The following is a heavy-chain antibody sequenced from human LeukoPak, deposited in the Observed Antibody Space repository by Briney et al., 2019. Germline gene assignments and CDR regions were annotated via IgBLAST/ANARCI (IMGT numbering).Heavy chain of an antibody. J-gene: IGHJ3*02. Sequence: GGSLRLSCAASGFTFSSYSMNRVRQAPGKGLEWVSSISSSSSYIYYADSVKGRFTISRDNAKNSLYLQMNSLRAEDTAVYYCARDRAYYGGNPGAFDIWGQGTMVTVSS. V-gene: IGHV3-21*01. D-gene: IGHD4-23*01. CDR3: ARDRAYYGGNPGAFDI. CDR1: GFTFSSYS. CDR2: ISSSSSYI.